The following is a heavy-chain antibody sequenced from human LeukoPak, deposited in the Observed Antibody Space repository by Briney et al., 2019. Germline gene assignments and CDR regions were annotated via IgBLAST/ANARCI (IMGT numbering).Heavy chain of an antibody. CDR2: ISNDANFI. V-gene: IGHV3-21*01. D-gene: IGHD6-13*01. CDR3: TTPAAGPRAEYSQY. CDR1: GFTFSSYS. Sequence: KAGGSLRLSCAASGFTFSSYSMNWVRQAPGKGLEWVSSISNDANFIYYSDSLKGRFTVSRDNARNSLFLQMNSLAVEDTAVYYCTTPAAGPRAEYSQYWGQGTLVIVSS. J-gene: IGHJ1*01.